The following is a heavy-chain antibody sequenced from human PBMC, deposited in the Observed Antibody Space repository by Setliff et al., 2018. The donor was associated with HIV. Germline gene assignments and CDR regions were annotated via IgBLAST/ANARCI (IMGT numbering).Heavy chain of an antibody. CDR2: VNEDNGDR. V-gene: IGHV1-18*01. CDR3: VRDEKRAAGGSLYYFDL. Sequence: EASVKVSCKASGYNFGLYGISWVRQAPGQRLEWMGWVNEDNGDRNFAPNFQGRLVMTTDTSTNTAYMELTSLTPEDTALYYCVRDEKRAAGGSLYYFDLWGQGTLVTVSS. CDR1: GYNFGLYG. D-gene: IGHD1-26*01. J-gene: IGHJ4*02.